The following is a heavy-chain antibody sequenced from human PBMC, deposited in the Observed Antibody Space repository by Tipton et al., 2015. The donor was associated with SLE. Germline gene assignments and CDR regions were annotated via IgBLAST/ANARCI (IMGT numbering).Heavy chain of an antibody. J-gene: IGHJ4*02. CDR1: GFTFSSYA. Sequence: SLRLSCAASGFTFSSYAMSWVRQAPGKGLEWVSAISGSGGSTYYADSVKGRFTISRDNSKNTLYLQMNSLKTEDTAVYYCTPPPYSYPFDYWDQGTLVTVSS. CDR2: ISGSGGST. CDR3: TPPPYSYPFDY. D-gene: IGHD5-18*01. V-gene: IGHV3-23*01.